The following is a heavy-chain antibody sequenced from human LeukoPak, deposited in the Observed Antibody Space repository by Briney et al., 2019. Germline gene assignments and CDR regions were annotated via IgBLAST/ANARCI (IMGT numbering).Heavy chain of an antibody. Sequence: PGGSLRLSCAASGFTFSSCGMHWVRQAPGKGLEWVAVIWYDGSNKYYADSVKGRFTISRDNSKNTLYLQMNSLRAEDTAVYYCARGEPYYYDSSGYRGDYWGQGTLVTVSS. CDR3: ARGEPYYYDSSGYRGDY. D-gene: IGHD3-22*01. J-gene: IGHJ4*02. V-gene: IGHV3-33*01. CDR2: IWYDGSNK. CDR1: GFTFSSCG.